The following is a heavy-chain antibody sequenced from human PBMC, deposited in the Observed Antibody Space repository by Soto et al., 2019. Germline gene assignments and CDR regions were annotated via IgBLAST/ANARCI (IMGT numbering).Heavy chain of an antibody. CDR3: SKAPTSGWPYYSDY. Sequence: GGSLRLSCAASGFTFSNYAMNWVRQAPGKGLEWVSSISGSGRNTYYADSVKGRSTISRDDSENTLYLQMNSLRAEDTALYYCSKAPTSGWPYYSDYWGQGTLVTVSS. D-gene: IGHD6-19*01. J-gene: IGHJ4*02. CDR2: ISGSGRNT. V-gene: IGHV3-23*01. CDR1: GFTFSNYA.